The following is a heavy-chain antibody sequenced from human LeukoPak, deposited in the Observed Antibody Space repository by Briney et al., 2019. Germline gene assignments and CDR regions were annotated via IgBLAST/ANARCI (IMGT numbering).Heavy chain of an antibody. D-gene: IGHD2-21*02. Sequence: PSETLSLTCTVSGGSISSGGYYWSWIRQHPGKGLEWIGYIYYSGSTYYNPSLKSRVTISVDTSKNQFSLKLSSVTAADTAVYYCARVFFGDYYFDYWGQGTLATVSS. CDR1: GGSISSGGYY. J-gene: IGHJ4*02. V-gene: IGHV4-31*03. CDR3: ARVFFGDYYFDY. CDR2: IYYSGST.